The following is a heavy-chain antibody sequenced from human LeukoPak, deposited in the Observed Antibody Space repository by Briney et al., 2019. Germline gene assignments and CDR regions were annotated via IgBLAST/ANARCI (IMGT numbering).Heavy chain of an antibody. CDR3: AKDPFLGEGSGIAAAGTTPTLNY. D-gene: IGHD6-13*01. J-gene: IGHJ4*02. Sequence: GGSLRLSCAASGFTFSSYAMSWVRQAPGKGLEWVSAISGSGGSTYYADSVKGRFTISRDNSKNTLYLQMNSLRAEDTAVYYCAKDPFLGEGSGIAAAGTTPTLNYWGQGTLVTVSS. CDR2: ISGSGGST. V-gene: IGHV3-23*01. CDR1: GFTFSSYA.